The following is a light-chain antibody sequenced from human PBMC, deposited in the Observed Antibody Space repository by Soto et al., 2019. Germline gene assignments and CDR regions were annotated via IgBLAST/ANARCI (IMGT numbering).Light chain of an antibody. J-gene: IGLJ1*01. CDR2: DVS. Sequence: QSALTQPRSVSGSPGQSVTISCTGTSNYVSWYQQDPGKAPKLIIYDVSKRPSGVPDRFSGSKSGNTASLTISGLQAEDESDYFCCSFAGSYTSSVFGTGTKVTVL. CDR3: CSFAGSYTSSV. CDR1: SNY. V-gene: IGLV2-11*01.